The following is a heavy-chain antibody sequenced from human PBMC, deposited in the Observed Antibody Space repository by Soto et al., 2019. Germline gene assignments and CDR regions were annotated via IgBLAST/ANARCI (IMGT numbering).Heavy chain of an antibody. V-gene: IGHV3-30*18. Sequence: QVQLVESGGGVVQPGRSLRLSCAASGYTFSGYGMHWVRQAPGKGLEWVALISYDGTNKYYADSVKGRFTISRDNSKNTLYLQINSLRAEDTAVYYCSNLVYSSGLSADFWGQGTLVTVSS. D-gene: IGHD6-19*01. CDR3: SNLVYSSGLSADF. J-gene: IGHJ4*02. CDR2: ISYDGTNK. CDR1: GYTFSGYG.